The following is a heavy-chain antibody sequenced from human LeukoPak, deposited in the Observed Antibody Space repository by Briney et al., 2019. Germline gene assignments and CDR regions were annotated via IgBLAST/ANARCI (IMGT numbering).Heavy chain of an antibody. J-gene: IGHJ4*02. Sequence: GGSLRLSCAASGFTFTSYSMNWVRQAPGKGLEWVSAISGSGGSTYYADSVKGRFTISRDNSKNTLYLQMNSLRAEDTAVYYCSVVVIATNYWGRGTLVTVSS. CDR3: SVVVIATNY. D-gene: IGHD3-22*01. CDR2: ISGSGGST. CDR1: GFTFTSYS. V-gene: IGHV3-23*01.